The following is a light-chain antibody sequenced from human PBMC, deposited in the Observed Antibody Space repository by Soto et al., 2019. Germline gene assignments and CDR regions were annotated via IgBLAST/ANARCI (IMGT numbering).Light chain of an antibody. CDR1: QGISSA. CDR2: DAS. CDR3: QQFNSYPQT. V-gene: IGKV1-13*02. Sequence: AIQLTQSPSSLSASVGDRVTITCRASQGISSALAWYQQKPGKAPKLLIYDASSLESGVTSRFSDSRSRTDFTLTISSLPPEDFATYNCQQFNSYPQTFGKGTKLEIK. J-gene: IGKJ2*01.